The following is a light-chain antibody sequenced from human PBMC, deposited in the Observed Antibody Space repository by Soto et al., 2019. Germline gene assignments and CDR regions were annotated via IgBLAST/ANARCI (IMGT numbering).Light chain of an antibody. Sequence: QSALTQPASVSGSPGQSITISCTGTSSDVGGYNYVSWYQQHPGKAPKLMIYEVSNRPSGVSNRFSGSKSGNTASLTISGLQAEDEADYYCSSYTSSSTPHYVFGIGTKLTVL. V-gene: IGLV2-14*01. CDR1: SSDVGGYNY. J-gene: IGLJ1*01. CDR2: EVS. CDR3: SSYTSSSTPHYV.